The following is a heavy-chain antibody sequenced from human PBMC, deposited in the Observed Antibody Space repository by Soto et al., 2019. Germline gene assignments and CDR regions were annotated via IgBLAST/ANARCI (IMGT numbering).Heavy chain of an antibody. V-gene: IGHV4-59*01. CDR3: AREMPYSSNFDY. J-gene: IGHJ4*02. Sequence: SETLFLTCTVSGGSISSYYWSWIRQPPGKGLEWIGYIYYSGSTNYNPSLKSRVTISVDTSKNQFSLKLSSVTAADTAVYYCAREMPYSSNFDYWGQGTLVTVSS. CDR2: IYYSGST. D-gene: IGHD6-13*01. CDR1: GGSISSYY.